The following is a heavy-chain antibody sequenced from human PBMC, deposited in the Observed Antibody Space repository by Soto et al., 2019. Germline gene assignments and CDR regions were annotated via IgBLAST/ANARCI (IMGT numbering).Heavy chain of an antibody. CDR3: ARNFRGLSGSGSPDFDY. J-gene: IGHJ4*02. CDR2: IYHSGST. D-gene: IGHD3-10*01. V-gene: IGHV4-4*02. Sequence: SETLSLTCAVSGGSISSSNWWSWVRQPPGKGLEWIGEIYHSGSTNYNPSLKSRVTISVDKSKNQFSLKLSSVTAADTAVYYCARNFRGLSGSGSPDFDYWGQGTLVTVSS. CDR1: GGSISSSNW.